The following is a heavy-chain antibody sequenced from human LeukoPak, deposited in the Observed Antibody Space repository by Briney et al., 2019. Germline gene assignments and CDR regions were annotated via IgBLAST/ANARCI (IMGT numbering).Heavy chain of an antibody. CDR2: IYSGDSQT. CDR3: ASARHGNCVWDY. Sequence: GESLKISCQGSAYNSNYWIGWVRQMPGKGLEWMGIIYSGDSQTRYSPSFQGRVTISADKSIITAYLQRSSLEASDTAMYYCASARHGNCVWDYWGQGTLVTVSS. CDR1: AYNSNYW. J-gene: IGHJ4*02. V-gene: IGHV5-51*01. D-gene: IGHD3-16*01.